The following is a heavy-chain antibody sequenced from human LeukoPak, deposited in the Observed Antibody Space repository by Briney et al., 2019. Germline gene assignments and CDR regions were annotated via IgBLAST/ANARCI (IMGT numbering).Heavy chain of an antibody. D-gene: IGHD2-15*01. V-gene: IGHV3-43*02. Sequence: GGSLRLSCAASGFTFDDYAMHWVRQAPGKGLEWVSLISGDGGSTYYAGSVKGRFTISRDNSKNSLYLQMNSLRTEDTALYYCAKDTGDIVVVVAATPGWFDPWGQGTLVTVSS. J-gene: IGHJ5*02. CDR2: ISGDGGST. CDR3: AKDTGDIVVVVAATPGWFDP. CDR1: GFTFDDYA.